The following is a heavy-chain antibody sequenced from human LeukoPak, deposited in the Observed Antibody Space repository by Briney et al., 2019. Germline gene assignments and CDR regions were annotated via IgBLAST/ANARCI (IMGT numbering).Heavy chain of an antibody. CDR1: GFTFSSYG. CDR3: ATVGVVVPAATAY. D-gene: IGHD2-2*01. CDR2: ISYDGNNK. V-gene: IGHV3-30*03. Sequence: GRSLRLSCAASGFTFSSYGMHWVRQAPGKGLEWVAVISYDGNNKYYADSVKGRFTISRDNSKNTLYLQMNSLRAEDTAVYYCATVGVVVPAATAYWGQGTLVTASS. J-gene: IGHJ4*02.